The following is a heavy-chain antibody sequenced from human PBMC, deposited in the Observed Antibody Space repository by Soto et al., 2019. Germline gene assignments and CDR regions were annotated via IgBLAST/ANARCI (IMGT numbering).Heavy chain of an antibody. CDR1: GFTFSSYA. V-gene: IGHV3-30-3*01. CDR2: ISYDGGKT. Sequence: VQLVESGGGVVQPGRSLRLSCAASGFTFSSYAMHWVRQAPGKGLECVAVISYDGGKTYYADSVKGRFTISRDNSKNTLYLQMNSLRREDTAVYYCARDASVYYFGSGKNWFDPWGQGTLVTVSS. D-gene: IGHD3-10*01. CDR3: ARDASVYYFGSGKNWFDP. J-gene: IGHJ5*02.